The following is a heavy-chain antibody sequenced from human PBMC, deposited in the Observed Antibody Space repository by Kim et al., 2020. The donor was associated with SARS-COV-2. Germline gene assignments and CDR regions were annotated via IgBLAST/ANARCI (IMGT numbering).Heavy chain of an antibody. CDR1: GYIFTELP. Sequence: ASVKVSCKVSGYIFTELPMHWVRQAPGKGLEWMGGFDHEEGETIYAQKFQGRMTMTEDTSTDTAYMELSSLTYEDTALYYCATAAWMPRFDYWGQGTLVTVSS. D-gene: IGHD2-2*01. CDR3: ATAAWMPRFDY. CDR2: FDHEEGET. J-gene: IGHJ4*02. V-gene: IGHV1-24*01.